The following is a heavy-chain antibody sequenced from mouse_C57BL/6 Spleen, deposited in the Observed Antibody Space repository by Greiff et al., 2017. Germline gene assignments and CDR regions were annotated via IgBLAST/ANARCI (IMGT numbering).Heavy chain of an antibody. CDR2: IDPETGGT. J-gene: IGHJ3*01. V-gene: IGHV1-15*01. D-gene: IGHD2-2*01. CDR1: GYTFTDYE. Sequence: VQLQQSGAELVRPGASVTLSCKASGYTFTDYEMHWVKQTPVHGLEWIGAIDPETGGTAYNQKFKGKDILTAAKSSSTAYMELRSLTSEDSAVYYCARSGGYDATWFAYWGQGTLVTVSA. CDR3: ARSGGYDATWFAY.